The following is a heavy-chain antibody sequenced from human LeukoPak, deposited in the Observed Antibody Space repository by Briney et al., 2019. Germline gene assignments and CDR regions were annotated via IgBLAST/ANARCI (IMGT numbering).Heavy chain of an antibody. CDR3: ARVHCSSTSCQGGGVDY. J-gene: IGHJ4*02. D-gene: IGHD2-2*01. V-gene: IGHV3-11*01. Sequence: GGSLRLSCAASGFTFSDYYMSWIRQAPGKGLEWVSYISSSGSTIYYADSVKGRFTISRDNAKNSLYLQMNSLRAEDTAVYYCARVHCSSTSCQGGGVDYWGQGTLVTVSS. CDR2: ISSSGSTI. CDR1: GFTFSDYY.